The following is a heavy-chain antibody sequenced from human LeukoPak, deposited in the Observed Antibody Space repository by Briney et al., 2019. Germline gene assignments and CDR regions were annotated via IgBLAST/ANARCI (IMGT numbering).Heavy chain of an antibody. CDR2: IFHSGST. J-gene: IGHJ4*02. CDR3: ARVYVWGSYRPFDY. CDR1: GGFISSYY. D-gene: IGHD3-16*02. Sequence: SETLSLTCTVSGGFISSYYWSWIRQPPGKGLEWIGYIFHSGSTNYNPSLKSRVSISVDTSKNQFSLKLSSVTAADTAVYYCARVYVWGSYRPFDYWGQGTLVTVSS. V-gene: IGHV4-59*01.